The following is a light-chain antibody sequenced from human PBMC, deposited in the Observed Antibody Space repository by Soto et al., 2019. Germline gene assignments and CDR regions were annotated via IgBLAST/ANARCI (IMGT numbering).Light chain of an antibody. CDR2: AAS. V-gene: IGKV1-39*01. Sequence: DIQMTQSPSSLSASVGDRVTITCRASESIARHLNWYQQKPGKAPKLLIYAASSLQNGVPSRFRGGGSGTDFNLTTSNLQPDDVATYYYQQTYSTLSRTFGQGTRVEIK. J-gene: IGKJ5*01. CDR1: ESIARH. CDR3: QQTYSTLSRT.